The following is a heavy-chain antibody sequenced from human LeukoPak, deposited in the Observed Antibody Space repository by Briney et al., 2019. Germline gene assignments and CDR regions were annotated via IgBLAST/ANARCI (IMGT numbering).Heavy chain of an antibody. CDR1: GFTFSSYT. Sequence: GGCLRLSCAASGFTFSSYTMNWVRQDPGKGLDWVSSISSSSSYIYYADSVKGRFTISRDNAKNSLYLQMNSLRAEDTAVYYCARDVVVEWWSSYYYYYGMDVWGKGTTVTVSS. CDR3: ARDVVVEWWSSYYYYYGMDV. CDR2: ISSSSSYI. J-gene: IGHJ6*04. D-gene: IGHD2-15*01. V-gene: IGHV3-21*01.